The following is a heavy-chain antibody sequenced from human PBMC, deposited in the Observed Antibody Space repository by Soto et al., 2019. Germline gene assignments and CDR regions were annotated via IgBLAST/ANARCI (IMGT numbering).Heavy chain of an antibody. CDR2: IYYTGST. Sequence: QLQLQESGPGLVKPSETLSLTCTVSGGSISSSNYHWGWIRQPPGKGLEWIGSIYYTGSTYYNPSLKSRVTISVDTSKSQFSLQVTSVTAADTAVYYCARYSGTYYFDFWGQGTLVTVSA. CDR3: ARYSGTYYFDF. J-gene: IGHJ4*02. CDR1: GGSISSSNYH. V-gene: IGHV4-39*01. D-gene: IGHD1-26*01.